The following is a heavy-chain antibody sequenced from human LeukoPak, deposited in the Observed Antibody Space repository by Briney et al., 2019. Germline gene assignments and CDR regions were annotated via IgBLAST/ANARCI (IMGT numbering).Heavy chain of an antibody. CDR1: GGTFSSYT. CDR3: ARVAQEYSSSPRYYYYYMDV. CDR2: IIPILGIA. Sequence: GSSVKVSCKASGGTFSSYTISWVRQAPGQGLEWMGRIIPILGIANYAQKFQGRVTITADKSTSTAYMELSSLRSEDTAVYYCARVAQEYSSSPRYYYYYMDVWGKGTTVTVSS. J-gene: IGHJ6*03. V-gene: IGHV1-69*02. D-gene: IGHD6-6*01.